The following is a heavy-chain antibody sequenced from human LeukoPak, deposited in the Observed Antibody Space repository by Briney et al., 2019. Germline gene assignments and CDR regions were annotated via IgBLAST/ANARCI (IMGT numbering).Heavy chain of an antibody. V-gene: IGHV4-59*01. CDR3: ARVGPYSSSWYGDFDY. J-gene: IGHJ4*02. Sequence: PSETLSLTRTVSGGSISSYYWGWIRQPPGKGLEWIGYIYYSGSTNYNPSLKSRVTISVDTSKNQFSLKLSSVTAADTAVYYCARVGPYSSSWYGDFDYWGQGTLVTVSS. CDR2: IYYSGST. D-gene: IGHD6-13*01. CDR1: GGSISSYY.